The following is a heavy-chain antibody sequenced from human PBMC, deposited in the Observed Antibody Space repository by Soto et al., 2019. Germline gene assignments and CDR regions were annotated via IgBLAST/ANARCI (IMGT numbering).Heavy chain of an antibody. V-gene: IGHV4-30-4*01. Sequence: SETLSLTCTVSGGSISSGDYYWSWIRQPPGKGLEWIGYIYYSGSTYYNPSLKSRVTISVDTSKNQFSLKLSSVTAADTAVYYCRGYCSSTSCYVPYYYYGVDVWGQGTTVTVSS. CDR2: IYYSGST. CDR3: RGYCSSTSCYVPYYYYGVDV. CDR1: GGSISSGDYY. D-gene: IGHD2-2*01. J-gene: IGHJ6*02.